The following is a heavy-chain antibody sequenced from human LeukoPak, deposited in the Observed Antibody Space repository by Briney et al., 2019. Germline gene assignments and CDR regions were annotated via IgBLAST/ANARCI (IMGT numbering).Heavy chain of an antibody. V-gene: IGHV4-34*01. Sequence: KPSETLSLTCAVYGGSFSGYYWSWIRQPPGKGLEWIGEINHSGSTNYNPSLKSRVTISVDTSKNQFSLKLSSVTAADTAVYYCARQGSMTRGGYWLDPWGRGTLVIVSS. CDR3: ARQGSMTRGGYWLDP. J-gene: IGHJ5*02. CDR2: INHSGST. D-gene: IGHD3-10*01. CDR1: GGSFSGYY.